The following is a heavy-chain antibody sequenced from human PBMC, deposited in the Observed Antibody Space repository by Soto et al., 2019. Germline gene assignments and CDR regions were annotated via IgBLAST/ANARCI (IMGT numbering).Heavy chain of an antibody. CDR1: GGSFTSNNW. Sequence: PSETLSLTCAVSGGSFTSNNWWSWVRQPPGKGLEWIGEIYHSGSTNYNPSLKSRVTISVDKSKNQFSLKLSSVTAADTAVYYCARTSLGVGATYYFDYWGQGTLVTVSS. V-gene: IGHV4-4*02. D-gene: IGHD1-26*01. CDR3: ARTSLGVGATYYFDY. CDR2: IYHSGST. J-gene: IGHJ4*02.